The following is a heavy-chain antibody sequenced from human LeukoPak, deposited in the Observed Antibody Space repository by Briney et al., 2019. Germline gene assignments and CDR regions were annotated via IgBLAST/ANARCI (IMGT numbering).Heavy chain of an antibody. D-gene: IGHD6-19*01. V-gene: IGHV1-69*13. J-gene: IGHJ4*02. CDR2: IIPIFGTA. Sequence: SVKVSCKASGGTLSSYAISWVRQAPGQGLEWMGGIIPIFGTANYAQKFQGRVTITADESTSTAYMELSSLRSEDTAVYYCARAVAGTGNFDYWGQGTLVTVSS. CDR3: ARAVAGTGNFDY. CDR1: GGTLSSYA.